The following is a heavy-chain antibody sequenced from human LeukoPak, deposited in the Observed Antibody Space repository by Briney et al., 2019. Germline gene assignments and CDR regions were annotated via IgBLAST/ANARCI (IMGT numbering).Heavy chain of an antibody. D-gene: IGHD3-22*01. J-gene: IGHJ3*02. CDR1: GGTFSSYA. CDR2: IIPIFGTA. V-gene: IGHV1-69*05. CDR3: ARSTERITMIVVVRDDAFDI. Sequence: ASVKVSCKASGGTFSSYAISWVRQAPGQGLEWMGGIIPIFGTANYAQKFQGRVTITTDESTSTAYMELSSLRSEDTAVYYCARSTERITMIVVVRDDAFDIWGQGTMVTVSS.